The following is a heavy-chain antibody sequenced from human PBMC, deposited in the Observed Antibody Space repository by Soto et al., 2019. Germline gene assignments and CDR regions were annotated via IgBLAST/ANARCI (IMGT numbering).Heavy chain of an antibody. CDR1: GYTFTSYA. V-gene: IGHV1-3*01. CDR2: INAGNGNT. D-gene: IGHD1-26*01. Sequence: QVQLVQSGAEVKKPGASVKVSCKASGYTFTSYAMHWVRQAPGQRLEWMGWINAGNGNTKYSQKFQGRVTITRDTSASTAYMELSSLRSEDTAVYYCARAGIVGASFDYWGQGTLVTVSS. J-gene: IGHJ4*02. CDR3: ARAGIVGASFDY.